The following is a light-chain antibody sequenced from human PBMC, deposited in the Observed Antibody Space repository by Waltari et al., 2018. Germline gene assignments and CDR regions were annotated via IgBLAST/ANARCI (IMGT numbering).Light chain of an antibody. CDR1: NSNIGRNT. J-gene: IGLJ2*01. CDR2: NNF. CDR3: ATWDDSLNGPV. V-gene: IGLV1-44*01. Sequence: QSVLTQPPSTSGTPRQRVTISCSGNNSNIGRNTVNWYQQFPGAAPTLLVYNNFQPPSGVPDRFSGSKSGTSASLAILGVRPEDEADYYCATWDDSLNGPVFGGGTKLTVL.